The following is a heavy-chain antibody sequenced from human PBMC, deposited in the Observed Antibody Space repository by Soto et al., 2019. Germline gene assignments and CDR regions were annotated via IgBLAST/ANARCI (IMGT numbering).Heavy chain of an antibody. D-gene: IGHD3-3*01. CDR3: ARAPRITIFGVVTDTDDAFDI. Sequence: GGSLRLSCAASGFTLSSYWMHWVRQAPGKGLVWVSRINSDGSSTSYADSVKGRFTISRDNAKNTLYLQMNSLRAEDTAVYYCARAPRITIFGVVTDTDDAFDIWGQGTMVTVS. CDR2: INSDGSST. J-gene: IGHJ3*02. CDR1: GFTLSSYW. V-gene: IGHV3-74*01.